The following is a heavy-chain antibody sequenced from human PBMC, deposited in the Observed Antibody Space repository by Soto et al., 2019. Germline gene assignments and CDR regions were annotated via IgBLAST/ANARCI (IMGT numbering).Heavy chain of an antibody. J-gene: IGHJ5*02. V-gene: IGHV3-30*03. D-gene: IGHD1-1*01. CDR3: ATGRSTRFDP. Sequence: LRLSCVASGFTFNRYGMHWVRQAPGKGLEWVAEISFDGTAKYYAESVKGRFTVSRDNGNNTLHLEMNSLGAKDTAVYFCATGRSTRFDPWGQGTLVTVSS. CDR2: ISFDGTAK. CDR1: GFTFNRYG.